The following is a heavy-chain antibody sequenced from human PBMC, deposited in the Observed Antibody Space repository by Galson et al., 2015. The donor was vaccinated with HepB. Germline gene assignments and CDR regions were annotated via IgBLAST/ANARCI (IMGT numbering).Heavy chain of an antibody. CDR2: ISSTGYTI. CDR3: AKFGYYDSSGDYYENNCFDP. J-gene: IGHJ5*02. D-gene: IGHD3-22*01. Sequence: SLRLSCAASGFTFSSYSMNWVRQAPGKGLEWLSYISSTGYTIYYADSVKGRFTISRDSSKNTLYLQMNSLRAEDTAVYYCAKFGYYDSSGDYYENNCFDPWGQGTLVTVSS. CDR1: GFTFSSYS. V-gene: IGHV3-48*01.